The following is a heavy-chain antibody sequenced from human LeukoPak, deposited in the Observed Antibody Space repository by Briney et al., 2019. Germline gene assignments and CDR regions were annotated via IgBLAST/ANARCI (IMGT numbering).Heavy chain of an antibody. J-gene: IGHJ6*03. Sequence: GGSLRLSCAASGFTFSRYWVSWVRQAPGRGLEWVSSISSSKYIYYGDAVKGRFTISRDNSKHSLYLQMNSLRAEDTAVYYCARDMVRGVIEYYYYMDVWGKGTTITISS. CDR2: ISSSKYI. CDR3: ARDMVRGVIEYYYYMDV. D-gene: IGHD3-10*01. V-gene: IGHV3-21*01. CDR1: GFTFSRYW.